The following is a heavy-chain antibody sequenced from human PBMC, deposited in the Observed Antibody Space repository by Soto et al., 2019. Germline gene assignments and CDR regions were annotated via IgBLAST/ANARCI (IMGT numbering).Heavy chain of an antibody. Sequence: SVKVSCKASGGTFSSYAISWVRQAPGQGLEWMGGIIPIFGTANYAQKFQGRVTITADKSTSTAYMELSSLRSEDTAVYYCASRNYDILTGSSYYYGMDVWGQGTTVTVSS. CDR1: GGTFSSYA. CDR3: ASRNYDILTGSSYYYGMDV. J-gene: IGHJ6*02. CDR2: IIPIFGTA. D-gene: IGHD3-9*01. V-gene: IGHV1-69*06.